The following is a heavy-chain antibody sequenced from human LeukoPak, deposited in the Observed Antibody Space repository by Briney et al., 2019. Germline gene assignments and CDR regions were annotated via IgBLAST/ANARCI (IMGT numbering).Heavy chain of an antibody. D-gene: IGHD3-22*01. CDR1: GYSISSGYY. Sequence: PSETLSLTCAVSGYSISSGYYWGWIRQPPGKGLEWIGSIYHSGSTYYNPSLKSRVTISVDTSKNQFSLKLSSVTAADTAVYYCAREKAITMIVVARRSAFDIWGQGTMVTVSS. CDR2: IYHSGST. V-gene: IGHV4-38-2*02. CDR3: AREKAITMIVVARRSAFDI. J-gene: IGHJ3*02.